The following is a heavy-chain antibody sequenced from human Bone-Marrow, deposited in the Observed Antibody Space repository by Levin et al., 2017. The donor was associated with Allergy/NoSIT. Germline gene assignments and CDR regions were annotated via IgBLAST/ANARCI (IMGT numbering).Heavy chain of an antibody. CDR3: AKGPDSLETYVAGGPDY. D-gene: IGHD1-1*01. CDR2: INPNSGDT. J-gene: IGHJ4*02. Sequence: GASVKVSCKASGYTFTVYFIHWVRRAPGHGLEWMGWINPNSGDTNYAQKFQGRVTLTRDTSINTVYMELTRLTSDDTAVYYCAKGPDSLETYVAGGPDYWGQGTLVTVSS. V-gene: IGHV1-2*02. CDR1: GYTFTVYF.